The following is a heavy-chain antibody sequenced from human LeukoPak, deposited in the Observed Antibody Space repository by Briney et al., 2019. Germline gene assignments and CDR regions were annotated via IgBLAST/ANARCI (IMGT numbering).Heavy chain of an antibody. CDR1: GFTFRTYA. J-gene: IGHJ4*02. V-gene: IGHV3-23*01. CDR3: GIRDTSDYYVF. D-gene: IGHD3-22*01. CDR2: TGSNGVT. Sequence: PGGSLRLSCTGSGFTFRTYAFSWVRQAPGKGLEWVSATGSNGVTYYADSVKGRFTISRDNSKNALYLQMNCLRADDTAVYYCGIRDTSDYYVFWGQGTLVTVSS.